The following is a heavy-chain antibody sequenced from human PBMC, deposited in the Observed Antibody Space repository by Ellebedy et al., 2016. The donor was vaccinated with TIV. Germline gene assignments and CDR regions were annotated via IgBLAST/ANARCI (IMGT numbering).Heavy chain of an antibody. Sequence: GESLKISCAASGFTFSSYAMSWVRQAPGEGLEWVSAISGSGGSTYYADSVKGRFTISRDNSKNTLYLQMDSLRAEDTAVYYCAKDRDHRGDYFDYWGQGTLVTVSS. V-gene: IGHV3-23*01. CDR3: AKDRDHRGDYFDY. CDR1: GFTFSSYA. J-gene: IGHJ4*02. CDR2: ISGSGGST.